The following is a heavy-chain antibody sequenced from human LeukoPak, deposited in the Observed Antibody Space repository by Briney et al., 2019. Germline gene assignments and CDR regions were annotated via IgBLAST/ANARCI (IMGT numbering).Heavy chain of an antibody. V-gene: IGHV3-23*01. D-gene: IGHD5-12*01. CDR3: AKDGEYSGYSEYFDY. CDR2: ISGSGGST. CDR1: GFTFSSYA. J-gene: IGHJ4*02. Sequence: GESLRLSCAASGFTFSSYAMSWVRQAPGKGLEWVSAISGSGGSTYYADSVKGRFTISRDNSKNTLYLQMNSLRAEDTAVYYCAKDGEYSGYSEYFDYWGQGTLVTVSS.